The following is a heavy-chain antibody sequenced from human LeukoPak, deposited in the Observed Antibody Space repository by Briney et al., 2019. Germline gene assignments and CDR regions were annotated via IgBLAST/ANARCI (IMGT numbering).Heavy chain of an antibody. Sequence: PGRSLRLSCAASGFTFSSHGMHWVRQAPGKGLEWVAVIWYDGSNKFYADSVKGRFTISRDNSQNTLSLQMNSLSAEDTAVYYCARGRGLPAGYYQYYMDVWGKGATVTVSS. CDR1: GFTFSSHG. CDR3: ARGRGLPAGYYQYYMDV. D-gene: IGHD3-10*01. V-gene: IGHV3-33*01. J-gene: IGHJ6*03. CDR2: IWYDGSNK.